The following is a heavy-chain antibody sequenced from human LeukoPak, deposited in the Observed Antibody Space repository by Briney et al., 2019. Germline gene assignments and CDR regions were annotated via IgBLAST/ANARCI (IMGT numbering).Heavy chain of an antibody. CDR1: GGSFSGYY. CDR3: ARRGSSWFPYNWFDP. V-gene: IGHV4-34*01. D-gene: IGHD6-13*01. Sequence: PSETLSLTCAVYGGSFSGYYWSWIRQPPGKGLEWIGEINHSGSTNYNPSLKSRVTISVDTSKNQFSLKLSSVTAADTAVYYCARRGSSWFPYNWFDPWGQRTLVTVSS. CDR2: INHSGST. J-gene: IGHJ5*02.